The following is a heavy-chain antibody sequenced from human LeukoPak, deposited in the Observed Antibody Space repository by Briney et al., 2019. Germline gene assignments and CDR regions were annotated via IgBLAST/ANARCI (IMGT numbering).Heavy chain of an antibody. Sequence: SQTLSVTCTVSGGSISSCSYYWSWIRQPAGKGLEWIGRIYTSGSTNYNPSLKSRVTISADTSKNQFSLKLSSVTAADTAVYYCARDGGQWLGNFDSWGQGTLVTVPS. D-gene: IGHD6-19*01. V-gene: IGHV4-61*02. CDR2: IYTSGST. J-gene: IGHJ4*02. CDR1: GGSISSCSYY. CDR3: ARDGGQWLGNFDS.